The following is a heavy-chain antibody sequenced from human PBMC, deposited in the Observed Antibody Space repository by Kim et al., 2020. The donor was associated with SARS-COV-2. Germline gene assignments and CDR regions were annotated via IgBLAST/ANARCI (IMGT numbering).Heavy chain of an antibody. CDR1: GFTFSSYA. CDR3: AKDQGRRDYGDYVDY. Sequence: GGSLRLSCAASGFTFSSYAMSWVRQAPGKGLEWVSAISGSGGSTYYADSVKGRFTISRDNSKNTLYLQMNSLRAEDTAVYYCAKDQGRRDYGDYVDYWGQGTLVTVSS. CDR2: ISGSGGST. D-gene: IGHD4-17*01. V-gene: IGHV3-23*01. J-gene: IGHJ4*02.